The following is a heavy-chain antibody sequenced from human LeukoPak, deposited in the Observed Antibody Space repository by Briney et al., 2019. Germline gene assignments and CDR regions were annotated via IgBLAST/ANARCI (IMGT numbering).Heavy chain of an antibody. D-gene: IGHD2-15*01. CDR2: MNPNSGNT. Sequence: ASVKVSCKASGYTFTSYDINWVRQATGQGLEWMGWMNPNSGNTGYAQKFQGRVTMTRNTSISTAYMGLSSLRSEDTAVYYCARAGYCSGGSCYRVYYFDYWGQGTLVAVSS. V-gene: IGHV1-8*01. CDR1: GYTFTSYD. CDR3: ARAGYCSGGSCYRVYYFDY. J-gene: IGHJ4*02.